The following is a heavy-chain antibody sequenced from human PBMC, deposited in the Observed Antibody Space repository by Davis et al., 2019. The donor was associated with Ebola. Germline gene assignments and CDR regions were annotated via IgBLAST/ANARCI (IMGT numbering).Heavy chain of an antibody. CDR1: GFTVSSNH. V-gene: IGHV3-53*05. CDR3: ATTQWLREFDN. Sequence: GESLKISCAASGFTVSSNHMSWVRQAPGKGLEWVSVIYDQTTAYADSVRGRFIISRDKSNNTLYPDMNSLRVDDTAVYYCATTQWLREFDNWGQGTLVTVSS. CDR2: IYDQTT. D-gene: IGHD6-19*01. J-gene: IGHJ4*02.